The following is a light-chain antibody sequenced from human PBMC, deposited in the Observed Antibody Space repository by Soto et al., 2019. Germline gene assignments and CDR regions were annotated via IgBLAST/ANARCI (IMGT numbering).Light chain of an antibody. V-gene: IGKV3-20*01. CDR2: GAS. CDR3: QNYVERSQIN. CDR1: QALTGSQ. Sequence: EIVVTQSPDTLSLSPGERSTLSFRASQALTGSQLAWYQQRPGQAPRLIIYGASNRATGIPDRFSGSGSGTDFTLTIRRLEPEDFALYYCQNYVERSQINFGSGKRLALK. J-gene: IGKJ5*01.